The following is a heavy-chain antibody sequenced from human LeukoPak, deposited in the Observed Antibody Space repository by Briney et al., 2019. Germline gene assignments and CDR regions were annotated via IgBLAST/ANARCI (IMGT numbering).Heavy chain of an antibody. CDR2: IYTSGST. D-gene: IGHD2-15*01. Sequence: KSSETLSLTCTVSGGPLSSYHWSWIRQPAGKGLELIGRIYTSGSTNYNPSLKGRFSMSVDTSKDQLSLRLGSVTAADTAVYDCAREGEVVVAPHYGMDVWGQGTTVTVSS. CDR1: GGPLSSYH. CDR3: AREGEVVVAPHYGMDV. J-gene: IGHJ6*02. V-gene: IGHV4-4*07.